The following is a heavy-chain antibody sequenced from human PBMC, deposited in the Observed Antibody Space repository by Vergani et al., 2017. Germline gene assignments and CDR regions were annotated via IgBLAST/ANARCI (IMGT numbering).Heavy chain of an antibody. CDR3: ARDRYGYYSFDY. Sequence: EVQLLESGGGLAQPGGSLRLSCAASGFTFRNYAMTWVRQAPGKGLEWVSSISTTTSYYADSLEGRFTISRDNAKNLVYLQMNSLRAEDTAVYYCARDRYGYYSFDYWGQGTLVAVSS. D-gene: IGHD4-17*01. J-gene: IGHJ4*02. V-gene: IGHV3-21*01. CDR2: ISTTTS. CDR1: GFTFRNYA.